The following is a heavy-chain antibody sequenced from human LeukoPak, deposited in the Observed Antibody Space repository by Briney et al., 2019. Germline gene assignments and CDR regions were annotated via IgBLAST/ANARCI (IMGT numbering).Heavy chain of an antibody. J-gene: IGHJ4*02. V-gene: IGHV1-69*05. CDR3: AGTPSIAARPFDY. CDR1: GGTFSSYA. CDR2: IIPIFGTA. D-gene: IGHD6-6*01. Sequence: ASVKVSCKASGGTFSSYAISWVRQAPGQGLEWMGRIIPIFGTANYAQKLQGRVTITTDGSTSTAYMELSSLRSEDTAVYYCAGTPSIAARPFDYWGQGTLVTVSS.